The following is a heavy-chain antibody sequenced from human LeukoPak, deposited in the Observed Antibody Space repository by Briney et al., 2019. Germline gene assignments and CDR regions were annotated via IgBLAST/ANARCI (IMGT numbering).Heavy chain of an antibody. Sequence: SQTLSLTCTVSGDSISSGKYYWTWIRQPAGKGLEWIGRIYTSGSTNYNPSLKSRVTMSVDTSKNQFSLRLNSVTAADTAVYYCARWELHYYYYMDVWGKGTTVTVSS. CDR2: IYTSGST. CDR3: ARWELHYYYYMDV. V-gene: IGHV4-61*02. CDR1: GDSISSGKYY. D-gene: IGHD4-23*01. J-gene: IGHJ6*03.